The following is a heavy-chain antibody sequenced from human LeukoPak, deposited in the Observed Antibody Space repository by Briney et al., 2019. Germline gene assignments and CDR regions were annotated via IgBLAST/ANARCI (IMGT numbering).Heavy chain of an antibody. V-gene: IGHV3-11*04. CDR2: ISSSGSTI. D-gene: IGHD2-2*01. J-gene: IGHJ5*02. CDR1: GFTFSDYY. Sequence: PGGSLRLSCAASGFTFSDYYMSWIRQAPGKGLEWVSYISSSGSTIYYADSVKGRFTISRDNAKNSLYLQMNSPRAEDTAVYYCARGEYQLPRWFDPWGQGTLVIVSS. CDR3: ARGEYQLPRWFDP.